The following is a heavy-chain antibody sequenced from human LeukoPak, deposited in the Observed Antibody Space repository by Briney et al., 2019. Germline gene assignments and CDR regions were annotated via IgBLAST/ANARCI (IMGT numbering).Heavy chain of an antibody. V-gene: IGHV4-34*01. CDR2: INHSGST. D-gene: IGHD2-2*01. CDR1: GGSFSGYY. J-gene: IGHJ5*02. CDR3: ARSSSTRLNWFDP. Sequence: SETLSLTCAVYGGSFSGYYWSWIRQPPGKGLEWIGEINHSGSTNYNPSLKSRVTISVDTPKNQFSLKLSSVTAADTAVYYCARSSSTRLNWFDPWGQGTLVTVSS.